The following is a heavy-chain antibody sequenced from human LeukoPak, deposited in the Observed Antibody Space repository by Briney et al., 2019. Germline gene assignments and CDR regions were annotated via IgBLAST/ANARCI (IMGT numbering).Heavy chain of an antibody. D-gene: IGHD3-3*01. CDR3: ARDLNYYDFWSGSSGP. Sequence: PSETLSLTCTVSGGSISSYYWSWIRQPAGKGLEWIGRIYTSGSTNYNPSLKSRVTMSVDTSKNQFSLKLSSVTAADTAVYYCARDLNYYDFWSGSSGPWGQGTLVTVSS. CDR2: IYTSGST. CDR1: GGSISSYY. V-gene: IGHV4-4*07. J-gene: IGHJ5*02.